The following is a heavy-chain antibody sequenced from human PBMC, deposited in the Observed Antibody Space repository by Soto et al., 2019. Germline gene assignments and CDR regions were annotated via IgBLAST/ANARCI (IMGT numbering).Heavy chain of an antibody. D-gene: IGHD1-26*01. CDR1: GGTFSSCA. CDR3: ARAVGAPDVFSFDN. CDR2: IIPIFGTA. Sequence: GASVKVSCKVSGGTFSSCAISWVRQAPGQGLEWMGGIIPIFGTANYAQKVQGRGTITADESTSTAYMELSSLRSEDTAGDYWARAVGAPDVFSFDNWGQGTMVTVSS. V-gene: IGHV1-69*13. J-gene: IGHJ3*02.